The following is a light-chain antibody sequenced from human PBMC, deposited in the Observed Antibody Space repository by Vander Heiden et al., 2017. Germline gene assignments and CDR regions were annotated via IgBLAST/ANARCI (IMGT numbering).Light chain of an antibody. CDR3: KQYNSYLA. J-gene: IGKJ3*01. CDR2: KAS. CDR1: QSISSW. V-gene: IGKV1-5*03. Sequence: DIQMTQSPSTLSASVGDSVTIACRASQSISSWLAWYQQKPGKAPKHLIYKASSLESGVPSRCSGSGSGTEFTRTISSLQPDDFATYYCKQYNSYLAFGPGTKVDIK.